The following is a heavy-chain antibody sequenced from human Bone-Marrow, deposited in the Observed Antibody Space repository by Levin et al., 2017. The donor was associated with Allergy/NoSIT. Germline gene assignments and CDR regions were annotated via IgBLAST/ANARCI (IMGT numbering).Heavy chain of an antibody. CDR2: ISARRTTM. CDR3: ARDEESYGDAFDI. V-gene: IGHV3-48*01. Sequence: ETLSLTCAASGFTFSTYGMIWVRQAPGKGLEWVSYISARRTTMYYADSVKGRFTISRDDAKNTLYLQMSSLRVEDTAVYYCARDEESYGDAFDIWGQGTMVTVSS. J-gene: IGHJ3*02. CDR1: GFTFSTYG. D-gene: IGHD2-8*01.